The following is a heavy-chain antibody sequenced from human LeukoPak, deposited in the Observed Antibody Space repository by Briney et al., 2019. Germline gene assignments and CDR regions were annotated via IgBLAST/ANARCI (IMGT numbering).Heavy chain of an antibody. CDR1: GGSFSGYY. D-gene: IGHD3-22*01. Sequence: KPSETLSLTCAVYGGSFSGYYWSWIRQPPGKGLEWIGEINHSGSTNYNPSLKSRVTISVDTSKNQFSLKLSSVTAADTAVYYCARGRITMIVVVTWHNWFDPWGQGTLVTVSS. V-gene: IGHV4-34*01. CDR3: ARGRITMIVVVTWHNWFDP. CDR2: INHSGST. J-gene: IGHJ5*02.